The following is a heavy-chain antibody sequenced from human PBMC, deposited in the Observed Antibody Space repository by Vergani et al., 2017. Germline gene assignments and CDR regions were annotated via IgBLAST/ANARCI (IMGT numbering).Heavy chain of an antibody. CDR2: IYPADSAT. CDR1: EYSFGNYW. D-gene: IGHD4-23*01. CDR3: VTHSAVVDN. Sequence: EVELVQSGPEMRKPGESLKISCKGSEYSFGNYWIGWVRQMPGKGLEWMGIIYPADSATRYSPSFQGQVTISADKSISTAFLQWDSLKASDTAIYYCVTHSAVVDNWGQGTLITVSS. J-gene: IGHJ4*02. V-gene: IGHV5-51*03.